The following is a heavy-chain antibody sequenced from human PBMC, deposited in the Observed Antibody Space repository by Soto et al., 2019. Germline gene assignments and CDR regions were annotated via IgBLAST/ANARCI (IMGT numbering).Heavy chain of an antibody. CDR3: ATGGGWLTDY. J-gene: IGHJ4*02. CDR2: THYSEDT. D-gene: IGHD3-16*01. Sequence: SETLSLTCAVSGGSINGHFCGWFRQPPGKGLEWIGYTHYSEDTDYNPSLKSRVTISLDSSKNQFSLRLSSVTAADTAVYYCATGGGWLTDYWGQGTLVTVSS. CDR1: GGSINGHF. V-gene: IGHV4-59*11.